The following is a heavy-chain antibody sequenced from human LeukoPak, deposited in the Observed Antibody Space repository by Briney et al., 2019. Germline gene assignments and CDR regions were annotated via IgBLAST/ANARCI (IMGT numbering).Heavy chain of an antibody. J-gene: IGHJ4*02. CDR1: SGSIRSYH. CDR2: IYTTGDT. V-gene: IGHV4-4*07. Sequence: PSETLSLTCTVSSGSIRSYHWAWTRQPAGKELEWIGRIYTTGDTDHNPSLKSRVTMSVDTSKNQFSLNLRSVTTADTAFYYCAWNGYTKSWTHLDYWGQGILVSVSS. D-gene: IGHD3/OR15-3a*01. CDR3: AWNGYTKSWTHLDY.